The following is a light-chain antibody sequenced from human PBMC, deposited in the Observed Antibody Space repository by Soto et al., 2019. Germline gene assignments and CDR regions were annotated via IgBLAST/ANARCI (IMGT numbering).Light chain of an antibody. CDR3: ATWDDSLEGYV. Sequence: QSVLTQPPSASGTPGQRVTISCSGSSSNIGSNTVNWYQQLPGTAPKLLIYSHNQRPSGVPDRFSVSKSGTSASLAISGLQYEHDADYCCATWDDSLEGYVFGTGTDVTVL. CDR1: SSNIGSNT. J-gene: IGLJ1*01. CDR2: SHN. V-gene: IGLV1-44*01.